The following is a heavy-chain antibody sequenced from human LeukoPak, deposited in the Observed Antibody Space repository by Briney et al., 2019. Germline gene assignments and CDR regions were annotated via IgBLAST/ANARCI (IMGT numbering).Heavy chain of an antibody. D-gene: IGHD3-22*01. J-gene: IGHJ6*02. V-gene: IGHV4-4*02. CDR3: ARGPYYYDSSGYYIPYYGMDV. CDR2: IYNSGST. Sequence: SETLSLTCAVSGGSISSSNWRSWVRPPPGKGREWMGEIYNSGSTNYNPSLKSRVTISVDKSKNQFSLKLSSVTAADTAVYYCARGPYYYDSSGYYIPYYGMDVGGQGTTGTVS. CDR1: GGSISSSNW.